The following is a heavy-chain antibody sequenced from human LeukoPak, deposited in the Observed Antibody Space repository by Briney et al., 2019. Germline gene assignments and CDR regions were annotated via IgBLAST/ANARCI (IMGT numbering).Heavy chain of an antibody. Sequence: SQTLSLTCDISGDSVSRNNIAWNWIRQSPSRGLEWLGRTYYRSNWYNEYAESVKSRLTISPDTSKNQFSLHLSSVTPEDTAVYYCARGRDAVVVPAADFDYWGQGTLVTVSS. CDR3: ARGRDAVVVPAADFDY. J-gene: IGHJ4*02. CDR1: GDSVSRNNIA. D-gene: IGHD2-2*01. V-gene: IGHV6-1*01. CDR2: TYYRSNWYN.